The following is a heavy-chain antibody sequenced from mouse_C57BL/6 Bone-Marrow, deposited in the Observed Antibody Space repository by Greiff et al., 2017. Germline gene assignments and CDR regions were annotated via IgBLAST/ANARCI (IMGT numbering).Heavy chain of an antibody. CDR1: GYTFTSYW. J-gene: IGHJ3*01. V-gene: IGHV1-50*01. CDR2: IDPSDSYT. CDR3: ARERVFAY. Sequence: QVQLQQPGAELVKPGASVKLSCKASGYTFTSYWMQWVKQRPGQGLEWIGEIDPSDSYTNYNQKFKGKATLTVDTSSSTAYMQLSSLTSEDSAVYYCARERVFAYCGQGTLVTVSA.